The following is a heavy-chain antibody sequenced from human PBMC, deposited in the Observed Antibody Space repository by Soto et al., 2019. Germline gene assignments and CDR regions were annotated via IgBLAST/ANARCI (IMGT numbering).Heavy chain of an antibody. CDR2: IYYSGST. V-gene: IGHV4-59*01. CDR1: GGSISSYY. Sequence: SETLSLTCTVSGGSISSYYWSWIRQPPGKGLEWIGYIYYSGSTNYNPSLKSRVTISVDTSKNQFSLKLSSVTAADTAVYYCARDSINSGSYYFDYWGQGTLVTVSS. D-gene: IGHD1-26*01. J-gene: IGHJ4*02. CDR3: ARDSINSGSYYFDY.